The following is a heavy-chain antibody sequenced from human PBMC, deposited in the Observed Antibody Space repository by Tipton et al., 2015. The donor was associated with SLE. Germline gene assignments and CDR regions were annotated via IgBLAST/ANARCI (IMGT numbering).Heavy chain of an antibody. CDR2: INHSGST. CDR3: ARGPLLDL. CDR1: GGSFSGYY. V-gene: IGHV4-34*01. Sequence: TLSLTCAVYGGSFSGYYWSWIRQPPGKGLEWIGEINHSGSTNYNPSLKGRVTISVDTSKNQFSLKLSSVTAADTAVYYCARGPLLDLWGRGTLVTASS. J-gene: IGHJ2*01. D-gene: IGHD5/OR15-5a*01.